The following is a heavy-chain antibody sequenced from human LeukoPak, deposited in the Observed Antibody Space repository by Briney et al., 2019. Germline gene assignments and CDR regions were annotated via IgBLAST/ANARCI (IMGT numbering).Heavy chain of an antibody. CDR1: GFTFSSYF. J-gene: IGHJ4*02. D-gene: IGHD2-15*01. V-gene: IGHV3-30-3*01. CDR3: ARANWAGIEAPATDY. CDR2: ISYDGSNK. Sequence: GRSLRLSCAASGFTFSSYFMHWVRQAPGKGLEWVAVISYDGSNKYYADSVKGRFTISRDNAKNTLYLQMNSLRGEDTAVYFCARANWAGIEAPATDYWGQGTLVTVSS.